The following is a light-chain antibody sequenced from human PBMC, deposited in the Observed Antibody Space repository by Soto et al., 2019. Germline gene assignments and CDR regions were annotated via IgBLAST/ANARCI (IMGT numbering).Light chain of an antibody. CDR1: SSDVGGYNY. J-gene: IGLJ1*01. Sequence: QSALTQPASVSGSPGQSITISCTGTSSDVGGYNYVYWYQQHPGKAPKLMIYDVSNRASGVSNRFSGSKSGNTASLTISGRHAEDEADYYCSSDTSHWVFGTGTKVTVL. V-gene: IGLV2-14*01. CDR3: SSDTSHWV. CDR2: DVS.